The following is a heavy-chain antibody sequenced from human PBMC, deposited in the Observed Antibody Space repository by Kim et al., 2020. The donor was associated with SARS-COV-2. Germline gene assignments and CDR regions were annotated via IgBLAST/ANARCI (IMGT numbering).Heavy chain of an antibody. Sequence: GGSLRLSCAASGFTFSSYGMHWVRQAPGKGLEWVAVIWYDGSNKYYADSVKGRFTISRDNSKNTLYLQMNSLRAEDTAVYYCAVAGTGYYGMDVWGQGTTVTVSS. V-gene: IGHV3-33*01. CDR3: AVAGTGYYGMDV. CDR1: GFTFSSYG. CDR2: IWYDGSNK. D-gene: IGHD6-13*01. J-gene: IGHJ6*02.